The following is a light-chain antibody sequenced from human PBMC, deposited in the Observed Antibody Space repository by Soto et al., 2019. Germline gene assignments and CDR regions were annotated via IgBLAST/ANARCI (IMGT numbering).Light chain of an antibody. V-gene: IGKV1-39*01. CDR3: QQSYSTPLT. Sequence: DIQITQSPSSLSASVGDRVTITCRASQSISSYLNWYQQKPGKAPKLLIYAASSLQSGVPSRFSGSGSGTDFTLTISSLQPEDFATYDCQQSYSTPLTFGGGTKVDIK. CDR1: QSISSY. CDR2: AAS. J-gene: IGKJ4*01.